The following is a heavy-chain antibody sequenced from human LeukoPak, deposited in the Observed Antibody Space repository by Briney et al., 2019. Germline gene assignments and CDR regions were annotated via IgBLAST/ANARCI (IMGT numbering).Heavy chain of an antibody. CDR2: FDPEDGET. CDR3: ATRPYDSSGYYRQHYYYGMDV. J-gene: IGHJ6*02. V-gene: IGHV1-24*01. CDR1: GYTLTELS. D-gene: IGHD3-22*01. Sequence: GASVKVSCKVSGYTLTELSMHWARQAPGKGLEWMGGFDPEDGETIYAQKFQGRVTMTEDTSTDTAYMELSSLRSEDTAVYYCATRPYDSSGYYRQHYYYGMDVWGQGTTVTVSS.